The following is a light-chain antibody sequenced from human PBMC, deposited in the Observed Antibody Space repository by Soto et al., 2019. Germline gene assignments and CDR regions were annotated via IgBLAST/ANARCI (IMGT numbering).Light chain of an antibody. J-gene: IGKJ1*01. CDR2: GAS. Sequence: EIVMTQSPATLSVSPGERATLSCRASQSVSSNLAWYQQKPGQAPRLLIYGASTRATGIPARFSGSGSGTEFTLTISSRQSEDFAVYYCQQYKNWPLTWTCGQGTKGE. V-gene: IGKV3-15*01. CDR1: QSVSSN. CDR3: QQYKNWPLTWT.